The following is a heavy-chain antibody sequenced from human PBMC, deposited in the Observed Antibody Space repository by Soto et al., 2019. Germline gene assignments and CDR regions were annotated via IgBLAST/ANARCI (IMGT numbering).Heavy chain of an antibody. J-gene: IGHJ6*02. V-gene: IGHV1-8*01. D-gene: IGHD4-4*01. CDR3: ARVRSRGMTTVTTYYYYGMDV. CDR1: GYTFTSYD. CDR2: MNPNSGNT. Sequence: ASVKVSCKASGYTFTSYDINWVRQATGQGLEWMGWMNPNSGNTGYAQKFQGRVTMTRNTSISTAYMELSSLRSEDTAVYYCARVRSRGMTTVTTYYYYGMDVWGQGXTVTVYS.